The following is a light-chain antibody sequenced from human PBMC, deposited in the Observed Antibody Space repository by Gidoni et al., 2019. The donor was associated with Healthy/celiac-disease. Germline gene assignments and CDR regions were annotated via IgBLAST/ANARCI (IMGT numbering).Light chain of an antibody. CDR1: QSISSY. V-gene: IGKV1-39*01. CDR2: AAS. CDR3: QQSYSTPYT. J-gene: IGKJ2*01. Sequence: DIQLTQSPSSLSASVGDRVTLTCRASQSISSYLTWYQQKPGKAPRLLIYAASSLQSGVPSRFSGSGSGTDFTLTISSLQPEDFAAYYCQQSYSTPYTFGQGTKLEIK.